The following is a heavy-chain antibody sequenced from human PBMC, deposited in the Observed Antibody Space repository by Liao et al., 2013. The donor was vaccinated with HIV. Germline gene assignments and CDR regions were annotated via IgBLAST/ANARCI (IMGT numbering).Heavy chain of an antibody. CDR1: GGSISSGSYC. CDR2: IYTSGST. V-gene: IGHV4-61*02. CDR3: ARDYCGGDCYFDRPRAFDI. D-gene: IGHD2-21*01. J-gene: IGHJ3*02. Sequence: QVQLQESGPGLVKPSQTLSLTCTVSGGSISSGSYCWSWIRQPAGSGLEWIGRIYTSGSTNYNPSLKSRVTISVDTSKNRISLKLSSVRAADTAVYYCARDYCGGDCYFDRPRAFDIWGQGTMVTVSS.